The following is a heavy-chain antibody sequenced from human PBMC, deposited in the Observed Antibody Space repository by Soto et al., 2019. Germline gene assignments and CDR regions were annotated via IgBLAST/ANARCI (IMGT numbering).Heavy chain of an antibody. CDR2: ISSSGSTI. J-gene: IGHJ6*02. D-gene: IGHD3-10*01. CDR3: ARGLSYYYGSGSHYYYYGMDV. V-gene: IGHV3-11*01. CDR1: GFTFSDYY. Sequence: PGGSLRLSCAASGFTFSDYYMSWIRQAPGKGLEGVSYISSSGSTIYYADSVKGRFTISRDNAKNSLYLQMNSLRAEDTAVYYCARGLSYYYGSGSHYYYYGMDVWGQGTTVTVSS.